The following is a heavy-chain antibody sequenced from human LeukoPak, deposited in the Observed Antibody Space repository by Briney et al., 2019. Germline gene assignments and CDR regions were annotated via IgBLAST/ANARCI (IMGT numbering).Heavy chain of an antibody. CDR2: IYPTGNT. CDR3: ARLQWLVRSWFDP. V-gene: IGHV4-4*08. J-gene: IGHJ5*02. CDR1: GGSLGGYY. D-gene: IGHD6-19*01. Sequence: SETLSLTCTVSGGSLGGYYWSWIRQTPGKGLEYIGDIYPTGNTNGNTNYNPSLKSRVTISVDTFKNQFSLNLTSVTAADTAKYYCARLQWLVRSWFDPWGQGTLVIVSS.